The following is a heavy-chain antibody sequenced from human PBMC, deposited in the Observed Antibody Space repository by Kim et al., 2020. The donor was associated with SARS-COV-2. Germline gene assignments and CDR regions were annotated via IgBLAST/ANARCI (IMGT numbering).Heavy chain of an antibody. CDR3: VKGVVWFGGLYYYYYYGMDV. CDR1: GFTFSSYA. V-gene: IGHV3-64D*09. Sequence: GGSLRLSCSASGFTFSSYAMHWVRQAPGKGLEYVSAISSNGGSTYYADSVKGRFTISRDNSKNTLYLQMSSLRAEDTAVYYCVKGVVWFGGLYYYYYYGMDVWGQGTTVTVSS. D-gene: IGHD3-10*01. J-gene: IGHJ6*02. CDR2: ISSNGGST.